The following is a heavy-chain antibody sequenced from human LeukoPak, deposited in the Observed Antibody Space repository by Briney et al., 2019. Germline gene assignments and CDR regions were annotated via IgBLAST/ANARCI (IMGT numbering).Heavy chain of an antibody. J-gene: IGHJ4*02. CDR1: GGSISSYY. Sequence: SETLSLTCTVSGGSISSYYWSWLRQPPGKRLEWIGYVSNIETTNYNPSLKSRVTISVDTSKNQFSLKLSSVTAADTAVYYCARCDRYGGNTEFLFDYWGQGTLVTVSS. CDR2: VSNIETT. V-gene: IGHV4-59*01. CDR3: ARCDRYGGNTEFLFDY. D-gene: IGHD4-23*01.